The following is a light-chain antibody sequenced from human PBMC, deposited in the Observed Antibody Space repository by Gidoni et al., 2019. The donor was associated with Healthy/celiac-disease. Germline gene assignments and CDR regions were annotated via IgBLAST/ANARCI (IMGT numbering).Light chain of an antibody. CDR2: AAS. Sequence: DIEMTQSPSSLSASVGDRVTITCRASQSISSYLHWYQQKPGKAPKLLIYAASSLQIGVPSRFSGSGSGTDFTLTISSLQPEDFATYYCQQSYSTPRTFXQXTKVEIK. J-gene: IGKJ1*01. CDR1: QSISSY. V-gene: IGKV1-39*01. CDR3: QQSYSTPRT.